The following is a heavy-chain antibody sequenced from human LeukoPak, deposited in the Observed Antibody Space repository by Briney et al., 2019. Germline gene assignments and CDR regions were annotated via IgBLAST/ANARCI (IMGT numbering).Heavy chain of an antibody. V-gene: IGHV4-34*01. Sequence: SETLSLTCAVYGGSFSGYYWSWIRQPPGKGLEWIGEINHSGSTNYNPSLKSRVTISVDTSKNQFSLKLSSVTAADTAVYYCARENMGGGWYGGDYFDYWGQGTLVTVSS. CDR2: INHSGST. D-gene: IGHD6-19*01. CDR3: ARENMGGGWYGGDYFDY. CDR1: GGSFSGYY. J-gene: IGHJ4*02.